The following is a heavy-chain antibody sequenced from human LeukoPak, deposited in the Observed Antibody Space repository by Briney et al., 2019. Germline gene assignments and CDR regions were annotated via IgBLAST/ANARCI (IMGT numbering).Heavy chain of an antibody. Sequence: PSETLSLTCTVSGGSISSYSWSWIRHPAGKGLECIGHISPSGSTNYNPSLKSRVTMSVDTSKNQFSLKLSSVTAADTAVYYCAASLWFGESVFDPWGQGTLVTVSS. CDR2: ISPSGST. V-gene: IGHV4-4*07. D-gene: IGHD3-10*01. CDR1: GGSISSYS. CDR3: AASLWFGESVFDP. J-gene: IGHJ5*02.